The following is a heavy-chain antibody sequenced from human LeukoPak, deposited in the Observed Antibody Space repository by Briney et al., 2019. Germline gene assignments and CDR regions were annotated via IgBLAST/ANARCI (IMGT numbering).Heavy chain of an antibody. V-gene: IGHV3-30*18. D-gene: IGHD2-21*02. CDR1: GFTFSDYG. CDR2: ISYDGSSK. CDR3: AKARRVVVTATYFDS. Sequence: PGGSLRLSCAASGFTFSDYGMHWVRQAPGKGLEWVALISYDGSSKYYADSVKGRFTISRDNSKNTLSLQMDSLRGEDTAVYYCAKARRVVVTATYFDSWGQGTLVTVSS. J-gene: IGHJ4*02.